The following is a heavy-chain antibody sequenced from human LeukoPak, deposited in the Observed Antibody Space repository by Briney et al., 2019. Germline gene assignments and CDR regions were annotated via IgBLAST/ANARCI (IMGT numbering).Heavy chain of an antibody. CDR2: IYYSGST. D-gene: IGHD3-10*01. V-gene: IGHV4-39*07. Sequence: SETLSLTCTVSGGSISSSSYYWGWIRQPPGKGLEWIGSIYYSGSTYYNPSLKSRVTISVDTSKNQFSLKLSSVTAADTAVYYCARESRRSYCNEYWGQGTLVTVSS. CDR3: ARESRRSYCNEY. CDR1: GGSISSSSYY. J-gene: IGHJ4*02.